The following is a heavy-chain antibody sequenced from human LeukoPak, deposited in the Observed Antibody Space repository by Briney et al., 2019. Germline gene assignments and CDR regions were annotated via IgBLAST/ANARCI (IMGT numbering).Heavy chain of an antibody. D-gene: IGHD3-22*01. CDR1: GFTFRSYS. CDR2: INSDGSTT. CDR3: AKVYDSSGYSRFSFDY. J-gene: IGHJ4*02. V-gene: IGHV3-74*01. Sequence: GGSLRLSCAASGFTFRSYSMHWVRQAPGKGLVWVSRINSDGSTTSYADSVKGRFTISRDNAKNTLYLQMNSLRAEDTAVYYCAKVYDSSGYSRFSFDYWGQGTLVTVSS.